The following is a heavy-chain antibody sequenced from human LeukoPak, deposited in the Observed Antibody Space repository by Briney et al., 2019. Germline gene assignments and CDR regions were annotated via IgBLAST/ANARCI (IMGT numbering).Heavy chain of an antibody. CDR1: GYTFTSYG. D-gene: IGHD5-18*01. V-gene: IGHV1-18*01. Sequence: ASVKVSCKASGYTFTSYGISWVRQAPGRGLEWMGWISAYNGNTNYAQKLQGRVTMTTSTSTAYMELRSLRSDDTAVYYCAREAVDTAMVTSDYWGQGTLVTVSS. CDR3: AREAVDTAMVTSDY. J-gene: IGHJ4*02. CDR2: ISAYNGNT.